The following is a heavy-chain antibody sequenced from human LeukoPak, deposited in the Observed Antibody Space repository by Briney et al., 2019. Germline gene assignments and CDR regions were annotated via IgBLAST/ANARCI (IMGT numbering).Heavy chain of an antibody. D-gene: IGHD6-13*01. CDR2: INPSGDGT. CDR1: GYTFTSNH. CDR3: AKLAASETGEGS. Sequence: GASVKVSCKASGYTFTSNHIHCVRQAPGQGLEWMGVINPSGDGTSYAQKFQGRGTMTRDTSTSTVYMELSSLRSEDTAIYYCAKLAASETGEGSWGQGTLVTVSS. J-gene: IGHJ5*02. V-gene: IGHV1-46*01.